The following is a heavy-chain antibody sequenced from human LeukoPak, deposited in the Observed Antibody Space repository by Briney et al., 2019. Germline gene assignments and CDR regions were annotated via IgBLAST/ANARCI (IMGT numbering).Heavy chain of an antibody. D-gene: IGHD3-10*01. CDR3: ARAGSYSIPPDY. V-gene: IGHV4-30-2*01. CDR2: IYHSGST. Sequence: PSQTLSLTCTVSGGSISSGGYYWSWIRQPPGKGLEWIGYIYHSGSTNYNPSLKSRVTISVDTSKDQFSLKLSSVTAADTAVYYCARAGSYSIPPDYWGQGTLVTVSS. CDR1: GGSISSGGYY. J-gene: IGHJ4*02.